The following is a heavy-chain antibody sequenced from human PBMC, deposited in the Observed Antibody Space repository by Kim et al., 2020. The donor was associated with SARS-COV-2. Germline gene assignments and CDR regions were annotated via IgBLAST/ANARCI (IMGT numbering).Heavy chain of an antibody. Sequence: ASVKVSCKASGYTFTSFVMNWVRQAPGQRPEWMGWVNPGNGDTRYSEKFQGRVTITKDTSASTAYVELISLTSEDTAVYYCARGATYSRNWFDSWGQGTL. CDR2: VNPGNGDT. CDR3: ARGATYSRNWFDS. V-gene: IGHV1-3*01. CDR1: GYTFTSFV. J-gene: IGHJ5*01. D-gene: IGHD4-4*01.